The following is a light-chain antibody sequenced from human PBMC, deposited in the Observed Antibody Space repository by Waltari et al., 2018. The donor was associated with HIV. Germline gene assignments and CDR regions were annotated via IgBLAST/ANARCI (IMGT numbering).Light chain of an antibody. CDR1: RDIATY. CDR2: AAS. V-gene: IGKV1-9*01. CDR3: QQLHTYPLT. Sequence: DIQLTQSPSFLSASVGDRVTINCLASRDIATYLVWYQQKPGKAPRLLIHAASTLQSGVPSRFSGSGSGTEFTLTISSLQPEDFATYSCQQLHTYPLTFAQGTRVEIE. J-gene: IGKJ5*01.